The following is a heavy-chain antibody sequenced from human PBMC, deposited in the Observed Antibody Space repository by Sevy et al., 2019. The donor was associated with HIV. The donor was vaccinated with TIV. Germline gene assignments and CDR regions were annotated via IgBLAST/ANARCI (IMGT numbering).Heavy chain of an antibody. CDR1: GFTFSRYA. CDR2: LPNNGDIT. J-gene: IGHJ4*02. V-gene: IGHV3-23*01. D-gene: IGHD1-1*01. Sequence: GGSLRLSCAASGFTFSRYAMSWVRQAPGKGLEWVSGLPNNGDITFDADSVKGRFTISRDNSRNILYLQMNNLRVEDTAVYYCAKEKEYTDPYYFDDWGQGTLVTVSS. CDR3: AKEKEYTDPYYFDD.